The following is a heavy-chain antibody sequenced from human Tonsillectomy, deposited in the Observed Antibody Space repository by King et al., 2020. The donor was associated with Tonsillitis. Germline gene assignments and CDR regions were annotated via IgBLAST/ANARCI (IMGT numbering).Heavy chain of an antibody. V-gene: IGHV3-23*04. CDR3: VKDAPTAGNWKAGPAFDY. J-gene: IGHJ4*02. Sequence: VQLVESGGGLAQPGGSLRLSCAVSEFIFSTYVMTWVRQAPGRGLEWISSISGGGNSIYYADSVRGRFTISRDNSKNTLYLQMNSLGAEDTAGYYCVKDAPTAGNWKAGPAFDYWGQGTLVTVSS. D-gene: IGHD1-20*01. CDR2: ISGGGNSI. CDR1: EFIFSTYV.